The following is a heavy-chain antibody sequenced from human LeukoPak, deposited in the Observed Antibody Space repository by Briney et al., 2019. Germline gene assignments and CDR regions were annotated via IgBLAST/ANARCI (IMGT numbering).Heavy chain of an antibody. CDR1: GYTFTSYD. CDR2: MNPNSGNT. D-gene: IGHD3-10*01. CDR3: ARGGFVDRYYYGSGAVDY. V-gene: IGHV1-8*01. J-gene: IGHJ4*02. Sequence: ASVKVSCKSSGYTFTSYDINWVRQATGQGLEWMGWMNPNSGNTGYAQKFQGRVTMTRNTSISTAYMELSSLRCEDTAVYYCARGGFVDRYYYGSGAVDYWGQGTLVTVSS.